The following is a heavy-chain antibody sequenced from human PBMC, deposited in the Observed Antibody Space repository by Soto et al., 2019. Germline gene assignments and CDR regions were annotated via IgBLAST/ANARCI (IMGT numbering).Heavy chain of an antibody. CDR1: GYTFSNYG. CDR2: INVYRGNT. D-gene: IGHD6-19*01. CDR3: ARSVVSSGYNFFRFDP. Sequence: QVQLVQSGAEVKKPGASVKVSCKSSGYTFSNYGIAWVRQAPGQGLEWVGWINVYRGNTNYAQKVQGRVTMTADTSTNKAYMELTSLRSDDAGVYFFARSVVSSGYNFFRFDPWGQGTLVTVSS. V-gene: IGHV1-18*01. J-gene: IGHJ5*02.